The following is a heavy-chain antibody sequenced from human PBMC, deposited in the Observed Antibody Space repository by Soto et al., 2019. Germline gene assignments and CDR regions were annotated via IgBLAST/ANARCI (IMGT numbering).Heavy chain of an antibody. CDR2: ISSSGSTI. V-gene: IGHV3-11*01. J-gene: IGHJ1*01. D-gene: IGHD4-17*01. Sequence: GGSLRLSCAASGFTLSDYYMSWIRQAPGKGLEWVSYISSSGSTIYYADSVKGRFTISRDNSKNKLYLQKNSLRAEDTAVYYCAFLEGDYRLAEYFQHWGQGTLVTVSS. CDR3: AFLEGDYRLAEYFQH. CDR1: GFTLSDYY.